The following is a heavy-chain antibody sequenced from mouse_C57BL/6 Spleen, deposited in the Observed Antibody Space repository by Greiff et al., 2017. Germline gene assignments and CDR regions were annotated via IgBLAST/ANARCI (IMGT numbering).Heavy chain of an antibody. Sequence: VQLQQPGAELVKPGASVKLSCKASGYTFTSYWMHWVKQRPGRGLEWIGRIAPNSGCTKYNEKFKSKATLTVAKPSSTAYMQRSSRTSEDSAVYYGARGRVVDYDYDYYARDYWGQGTSVTVSS. J-gene: IGHJ4*01. CDR1: GYTFTSYW. CDR2: IAPNSGCT. V-gene: IGHV1-72*01. CDR3: ARGRVVDYDYDYYARDY. D-gene: IGHD2-4*01.